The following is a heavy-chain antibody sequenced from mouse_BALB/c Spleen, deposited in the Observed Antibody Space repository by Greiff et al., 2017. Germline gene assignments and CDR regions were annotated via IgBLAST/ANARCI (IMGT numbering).Heavy chain of an antibody. CDR1: GFNIKDTY. V-gene: IGHV14-3*02. J-gene: IGHJ1*01. Sequence: VQLQQPGAELVKPGASVKLSCTASGFNIKDTYMHWVKQRPEQGLEWIGRIDPANGNTKYDPKFQGKATITADTSSNTAYLQLSSLTSEDTAVYYCARPTGNSYWYFDVWGAGTTVTVSS. CDR3: ARPTGNSYWYFDV. D-gene: IGHD2-1*01. CDR2: IDPANGNT.